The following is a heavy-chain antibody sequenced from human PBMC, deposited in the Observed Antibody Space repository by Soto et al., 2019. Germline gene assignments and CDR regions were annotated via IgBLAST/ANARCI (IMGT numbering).Heavy chain of an antibody. Sequence: ASVKVSRKASGYTFSSYGISWVRQAPGQGLEWMGWISGYSGHTYYAQKFQGRVTMTTDTSTNTVYMELRSLRSDDTAVYYCAREWDNKSEHSSGWYDDFWGQGTLVTVSS. J-gene: IGHJ4*02. CDR2: ISGYSGHT. D-gene: IGHD6-19*01. CDR1: GYTFSSYG. CDR3: AREWDNKSEHSSGWYDDF. V-gene: IGHV1-18*01.